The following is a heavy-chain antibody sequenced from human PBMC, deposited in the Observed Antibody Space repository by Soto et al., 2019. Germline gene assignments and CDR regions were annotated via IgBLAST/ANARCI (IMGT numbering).Heavy chain of an antibody. D-gene: IGHD2-15*01. J-gene: IGHJ4*02. CDR3: ARDGGDIVVVVAAILDY. Sequence: QVQLVEPGGGVVQPGRSLRLSCAASGFTFSSYGMHWVRQAPGKGLEWVAVIWYDGSNKYYADSVKGRFTISRDNSKNTLYLQMNSLRAEDTAVYYCARDGGDIVVVVAAILDYWGQGTLVTVSS. CDR1: GFTFSSYG. CDR2: IWYDGSNK. V-gene: IGHV3-33*01.